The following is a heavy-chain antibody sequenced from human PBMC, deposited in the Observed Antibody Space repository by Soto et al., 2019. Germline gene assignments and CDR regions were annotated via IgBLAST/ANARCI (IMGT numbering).Heavy chain of an antibody. CDR3: ARRQSVGANSYIFDY. CDR1: GGSFSGYY. D-gene: IGHD1-26*01. Sequence: PSETLSLTCAVYGGSFSGYYWSWIRQPPGKWLEWIGEINHSGSTNYNPSLKSRVTISVDTSKNQFSLKLSSVTAADTAVYYCARRQSVGANSYIFDYWGQGXLVTVSS. V-gene: IGHV4-34*01. J-gene: IGHJ4*02. CDR2: INHSGST.